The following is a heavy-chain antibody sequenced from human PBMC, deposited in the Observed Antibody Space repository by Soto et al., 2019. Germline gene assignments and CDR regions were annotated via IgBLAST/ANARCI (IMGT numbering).Heavy chain of an antibody. CDR3: ARGGGRGYNDY. V-gene: IGHV1-69*12. Sequence: QVQLVQSGAEVKKPGSSVKVSCKASGGTFSSYAISWVRQAPGQGLEWMGGIIPIFGTANYAQKFQGRVTTTAEEPTSIAYMELSSLRSEGTALYYCARGGGRGYNDYWGQGALVTVFS. D-gene: IGHD3-16*01. CDR1: GGTFSSYA. J-gene: IGHJ4*03. CDR2: IIPIFGTA.